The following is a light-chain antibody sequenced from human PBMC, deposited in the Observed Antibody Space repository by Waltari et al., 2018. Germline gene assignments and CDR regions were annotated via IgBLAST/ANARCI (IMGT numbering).Light chain of an antibody. J-gene: IGKJ5*01. Sequence: EVVMTQSPATLSVSPGERVTLSGRASQSVGYNLAWFQQQPGQAPRLLIYGASTRATDIPDRFSGSGSGTAFTLTISSLQSEDFANYYCQQYNNWQITFGQGTRLDLK. CDR1: QSVGYN. CDR2: GAS. CDR3: QQYNNWQIT. V-gene: IGKV3-15*01.